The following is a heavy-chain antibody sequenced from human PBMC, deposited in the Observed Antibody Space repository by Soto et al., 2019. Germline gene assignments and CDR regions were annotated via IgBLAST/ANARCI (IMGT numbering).Heavy chain of an antibody. J-gene: IGHJ3*02. CDR1: GYTFTSYG. CDR3: ARDHIVVVPAARAHDAFDI. D-gene: IGHD2-2*01. CDR2: ISAYNGNT. V-gene: IGHV1-18*01. Sequence: ASVKVSCKASGYTFTSYGISWVRQAPGQGLEWMGWISAYNGNTNYAQKHQGRVTMTTDTSTSTAYMELRSLRSDDTAVYYCARDHIVVVPAARAHDAFDIWGQGTMVTVSS.